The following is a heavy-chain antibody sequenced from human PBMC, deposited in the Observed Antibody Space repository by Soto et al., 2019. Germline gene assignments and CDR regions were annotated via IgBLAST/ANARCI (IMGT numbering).Heavy chain of an antibody. Sequence: QVQLVQSGAEVKKPGSSVKVSCKASGGTFSSYGISWVRQAPGQGLGWMGGIIPIFVTANYAQKLQGRVTITADESTSTAYMELSSLRCEDTAVYYCARVAMVRGVIRHWFDPWGQGTLVTVSS. J-gene: IGHJ5*02. CDR1: GGTFSSYG. D-gene: IGHD3-10*01. CDR3: ARVAMVRGVIRHWFDP. CDR2: IIPIFVTA. V-gene: IGHV1-69*01.